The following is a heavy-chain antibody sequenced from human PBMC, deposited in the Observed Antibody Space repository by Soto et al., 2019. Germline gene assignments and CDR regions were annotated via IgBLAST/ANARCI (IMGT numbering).Heavy chain of an antibody. CDR3: ARTTAVPNTLRSRYFFDY. J-gene: IGHJ4*02. D-gene: IGHD4-17*01. Sequence: PSETLSLTCSVSGGSVSNKTYYWSWIRQPPGKRLEWIGYVYYGGTTNYNPSLKSRVTISVDLSKNQFSLRLSSVTTADTALYYCARTTAVPNTLRSRYFFDYWGQGTLVTV. V-gene: IGHV4-61*01. CDR1: GGSVSNKTYY. CDR2: VYYGGTT.